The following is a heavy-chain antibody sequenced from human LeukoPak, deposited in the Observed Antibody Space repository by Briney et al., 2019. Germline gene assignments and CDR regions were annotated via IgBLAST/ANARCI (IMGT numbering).Heavy chain of an antibody. CDR1: GGSFSGYY. CDR2: INHSGST. CDR3: ARDSALYSGSYYLSHPTPLDY. J-gene: IGHJ4*02. D-gene: IGHD1-26*01. Sequence: PSETLSLTCAVYGGSFSGYYWSWIRQPPGKGLEWIGEINHSGSTNYNPSLKSRVTISVDTSKNQFSLKLSSVTAADTAVYYCARDSALYSGSYYLSHPTPLDYWGQGTLVTVSS. V-gene: IGHV4-34*01.